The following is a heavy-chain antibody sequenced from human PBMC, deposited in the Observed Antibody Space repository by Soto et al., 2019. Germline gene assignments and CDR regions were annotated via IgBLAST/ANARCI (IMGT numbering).Heavy chain of an antibody. Sequence: ASVKVSCKASGYTFTSYGISWVRQAPGQGLEWMGWISAYNGNTNYAQKLQGRVTMTTDTSISTAYMELRSLRSEDTAVYYCARIYGYDSTYFDYWGQGTLVTVSS. D-gene: IGHD5-12*01. CDR3: ARIYGYDSTYFDY. J-gene: IGHJ4*02. V-gene: IGHV1-18*04. CDR1: GYTFTSYG. CDR2: ISAYNGNT.